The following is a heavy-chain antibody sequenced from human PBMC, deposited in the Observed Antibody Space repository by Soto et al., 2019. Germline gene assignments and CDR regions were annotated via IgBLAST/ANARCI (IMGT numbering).Heavy chain of an antibody. CDR3: ARGGRGNSRGWFYLDP. CDR2: INGDGSST. J-gene: IGHJ5*02. V-gene: IGHV3-74*01. Sequence: EVQLVESGGGLVQPGGSLRLSCAASGFTFSSYWIHWVRQAPGKGLVWVSRINGDGSSTTYADSVKGRFTISRDNGKHTLYLQMNRLRGVDTALYYCARGGRGNSRGWFYLDPRGQGTLLTVSS. D-gene: IGHD6-19*01. CDR1: GFTFSSYW.